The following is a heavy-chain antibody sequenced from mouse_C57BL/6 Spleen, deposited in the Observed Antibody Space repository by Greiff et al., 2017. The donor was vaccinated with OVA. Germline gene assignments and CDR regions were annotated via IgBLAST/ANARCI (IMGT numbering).Heavy chain of an antibody. J-gene: IGHJ4*01. D-gene: IGHD2-1*01. CDR2: IDPEDGDT. V-gene: IGHV14-2*01. CDR3: ARGGIYYGNYAFYAMDY. Sequence: EVQLQQSGAELVKPGASVKLSCTASGFNIKDYYMHWVKQRTEQGLEWIGRIDPEDGDTKYAPKFQGKATITADTSSNTAYLQLSSLTSEDTAVYYCARGGIYYGNYAFYAMDYWGQGTSVTVSS. CDR1: GFNIKDYY.